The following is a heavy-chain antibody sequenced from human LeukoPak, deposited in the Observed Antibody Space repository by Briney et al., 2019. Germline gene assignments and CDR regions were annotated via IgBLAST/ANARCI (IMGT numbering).Heavy chain of an antibody. D-gene: IGHD3-16*01. Sequence: GASVKVSCKASGFTSTNFAVQWVRQARGQCLEWIGWIIVGSGATKCAQDFQERVTITRDLSTSTLYMELRSLTSEDTAVYYCAADLSNPRMGASYLDSWGQGTLVTVSS. CDR3: AADLSNPRMGASYLDS. CDR1: GFTSTNFA. V-gene: IGHV1-58*01. J-gene: IGHJ4*02. CDR2: IIVGSGAT.